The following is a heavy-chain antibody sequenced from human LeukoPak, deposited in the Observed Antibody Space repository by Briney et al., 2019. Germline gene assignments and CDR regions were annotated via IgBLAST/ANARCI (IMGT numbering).Heavy chain of an antibody. J-gene: IGHJ5*02. Sequence: SETLSLTCTVSGYSITSAYYWGWIRQPPGKGLEWIGSIYYSGSTYYNPSLKSRVTISVDTSKNQFSLKLSSVTAADTAVYYCARDSGYCSGGSCYLYNWFDPWGQGTLVTVSS. CDR1: GYSITSAYY. CDR3: ARDSGYCSGGSCYLYNWFDP. CDR2: IYYSGST. V-gene: IGHV4-38-2*02. D-gene: IGHD2-15*01.